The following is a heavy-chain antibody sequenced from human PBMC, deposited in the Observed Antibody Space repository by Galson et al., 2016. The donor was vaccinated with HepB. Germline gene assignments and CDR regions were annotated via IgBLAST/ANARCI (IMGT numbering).Heavy chain of an antibody. D-gene: IGHD6-19*01. V-gene: IGHV3-33*06. CDR1: GFTFSSYG. CDR3: AKSQPGYSSGWYTLPIDAFDI. CDR2: IWYDGSNK. Sequence: SLRLSCAASGFTFSSYGMHWVRQAPGKGLEWVACIWYDGSNKYYANSVKGRFTISRDNSKNTLYLQMNSLRAEDTAVYYCAKSQPGYSSGWYTLPIDAFDIWGQGTMVTVSS. J-gene: IGHJ3*02.